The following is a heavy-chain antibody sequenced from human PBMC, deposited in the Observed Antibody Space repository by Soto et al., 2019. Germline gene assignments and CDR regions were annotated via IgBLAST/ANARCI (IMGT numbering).Heavy chain of an antibody. D-gene: IGHD1-1*01. CDR2: IKSKNDGGAA. V-gene: IGHV3-15*01. Sequence: EVQVVESGGDLVEPWGSLRLSCVTSGFMFSSAWMSWVRQGPGKGLEWVARIKSKNDGGAADYAAPVNGRFSISRDDSKSTVYLQMNSLRAEDTALYYCVEGWNDFWGQGTLVTVSS. J-gene: IGHJ4*02. CDR1: GFMFSSAW. CDR3: VEGWNDF.